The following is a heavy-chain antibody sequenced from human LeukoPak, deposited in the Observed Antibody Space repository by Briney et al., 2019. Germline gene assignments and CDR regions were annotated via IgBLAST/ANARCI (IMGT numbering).Heavy chain of an antibody. J-gene: IGHJ5*02. CDR1: GFSFSSYA. CDR2: ISGSGGST. Sequence: GGSLRLSCAASGFSFSSYAMSWVRQAPGKGLEWVSAISGSGGSTHYADSVKGRFTISRDNSKNTLYLQMNSLRAEDTAVYYCAKNWVASSWFNWFDPWGQGTLVTVSS. V-gene: IGHV3-23*01. CDR3: AKNWVASSWFNWFDP. D-gene: IGHD6-13*01.